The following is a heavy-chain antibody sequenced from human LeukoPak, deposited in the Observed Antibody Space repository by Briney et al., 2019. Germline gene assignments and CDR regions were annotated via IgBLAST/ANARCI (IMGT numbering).Heavy chain of an antibody. Sequence: ASVKVSCKASGYTFTGYYMHWVRQAPGQGHEWMGWINPNTGGTDYAQKFQGRFTITRDTSISTAYMELSRLRSDDTHVYYCARACTSCYKLYAFDIWGQGTMVTVSS. CDR3: ARACTSCYKLYAFDI. J-gene: IGHJ3*02. CDR2: INPNTGGT. V-gene: IGHV1-2*02. D-gene: IGHD2-2*02. CDR1: GYTFTGYY.